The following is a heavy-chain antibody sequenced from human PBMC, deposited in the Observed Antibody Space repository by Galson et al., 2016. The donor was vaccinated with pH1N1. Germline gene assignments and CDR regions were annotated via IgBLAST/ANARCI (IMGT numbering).Heavy chain of an antibody. CDR1: GFTFSGYS. V-gene: IGHV3-21*06. D-gene: IGHD6-6*01. CDR3: LRDPARPRAYYFDF. CDR2: ISLSGSYI. Sequence: SLRLSCAASGFTFSGYSMNWVRQAPGKGLEWVSSISLSGSYIYSADSLKGRFTTSRDNAKNSLYLHMSSLTAEDPSVYYCLRDPARPRAYYFDFWGQGALVTVSS. J-gene: IGHJ4*02.